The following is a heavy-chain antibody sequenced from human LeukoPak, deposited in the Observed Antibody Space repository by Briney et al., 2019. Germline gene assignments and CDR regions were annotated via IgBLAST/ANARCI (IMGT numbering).Heavy chain of an antibody. CDR2: INHSGST. J-gene: IGHJ4*02. CDR1: GGSFSGYY. Sequence: SETLSLTCAVYGGSFSGYYRSWIRQPPGKGLEWIGEINHSGSTNYNPSLKSRVTISVDTPKNQFSLKLSSVTAADTAVYYCARVEWELPLDYWGQGTLVTVSS. V-gene: IGHV4-34*01. D-gene: IGHD1-26*01. CDR3: ARVEWELPLDY.